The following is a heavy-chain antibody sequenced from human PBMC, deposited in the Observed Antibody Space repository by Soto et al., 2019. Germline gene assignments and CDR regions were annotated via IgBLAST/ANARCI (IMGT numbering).Heavy chain of an antibody. Sequence: SETLSLTCTVSGGSISSYYWSWIRQPPGKGLEWIGYIYYSGSTNYNPSLKSRVTISVDTSKNQFSLKLSSVTAADTAVYYCARGQHYYDSSGYYYPYYYGMDVWGQGTTVTV. J-gene: IGHJ6*02. CDR3: ARGQHYYDSSGYYYPYYYGMDV. CDR2: IYYSGST. V-gene: IGHV4-59*01. D-gene: IGHD3-22*01. CDR1: GGSISSYY.